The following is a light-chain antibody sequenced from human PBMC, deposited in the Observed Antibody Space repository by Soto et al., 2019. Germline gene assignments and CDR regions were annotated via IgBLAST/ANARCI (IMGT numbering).Light chain of an antibody. V-gene: IGLV2-14*03. CDR3: NSYTGSSTPDV. Sequence: QSALTQPASGSGSPGQSITISCTGTSSDVGGYNYVSWYQHHPGKVPKLIIYDVNIRPSGVSDRFSGSKSGNTASLTISGLQAEDEADYFCNSYTGSSTPDVFGTGTKLTVL. CDR2: DVN. CDR1: SSDVGGYNY. J-gene: IGLJ1*01.